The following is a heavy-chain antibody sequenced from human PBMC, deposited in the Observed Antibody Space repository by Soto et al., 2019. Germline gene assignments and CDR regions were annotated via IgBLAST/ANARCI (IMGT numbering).Heavy chain of an antibody. Sequence: QVQLVQSGAEVKKPGASVKVSCKASGYTFTSYGISWVRQAPGQGLEWMGWISAYNGNTNYAQKLQGRVTMTTDTSTSTAYLERRSLRSDDTAVYYCARAARARYSSGPAWFDPWGQGTLVTVSS. J-gene: IGHJ5*02. CDR1: GYTFTSYG. CDR3: ARAARARYSSGPAWFDP. D-gene: IGHD6-19*01. V-gene: IGHV1-18*01. CDR2: ISAYNGNT.